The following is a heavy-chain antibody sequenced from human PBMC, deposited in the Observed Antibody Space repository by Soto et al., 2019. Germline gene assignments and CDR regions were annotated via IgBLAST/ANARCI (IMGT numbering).Heavy chain of an antibody. J-gene: IGHJ4*02. Sequence: QITLKESGPTLVKPTQTLTLTCTFSGFSLSTSGVGVGWIRQPPGKALGWLALIYWDDDKRYSPSLKSRLTSTKDTSKNQVVLTMTNMDPVDTATYYCAHRRSYGSGSYFDYWGQGTLVTVSS. D-gene: IGHD3-10*01. CDR1: GFSLSTSGVG. V-gene: IGHV2-5*02. CDR3: AHRRSYGSGSYFDY. CDR2: IYWDDDK.